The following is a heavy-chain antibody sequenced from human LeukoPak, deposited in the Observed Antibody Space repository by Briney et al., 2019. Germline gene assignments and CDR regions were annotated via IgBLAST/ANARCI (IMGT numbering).Heavy chain of an antibody. CDR2: ITGNSDTR. D-gene: IGHD3-16*02. Sequence: GGSLRLSCVVSGFSFSSYEMNWVRQAPGKGLEWVSYITGNSDTRYYADSVKGRFTISRDNSKNTLYLQMNSLRAEDTAVYYCARDRERYTVRYYFDYWGQGTLVTVSS. J-gene: IGHJ4*02. V-gene: IGHV3-48*01. CDR3: ARDRERYTVRYYFDY. CDR1: GFSFSSYE.